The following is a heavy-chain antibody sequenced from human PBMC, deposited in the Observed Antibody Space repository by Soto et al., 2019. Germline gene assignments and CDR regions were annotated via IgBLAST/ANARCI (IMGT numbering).Heavy chain of an antibody. Sequence: SETLSLTCTVSGGSISSSSYYWGWIRQPPGKGLEWIGSIYYSGSTYYNPSLKSRVTISVDTSKNQFSLKLSSVTAADTAVYYCARSFASIAAQKRGGYYYYGMDVWGQGTTVTVSS. CDR3: ARSFASIAAQKRGGYYYYGMDV. J-gene: IGHJ6*02. CDR2: IYYSGST. CDR1: GGSISSSSYY. D-gene: IGHD6-6*01. V-gene: IGHV4-39*01.